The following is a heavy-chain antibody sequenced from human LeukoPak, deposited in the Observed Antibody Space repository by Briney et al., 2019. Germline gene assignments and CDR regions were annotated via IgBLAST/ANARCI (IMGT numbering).Heavy chain of an antibody. V-gene: IGHV1-2*02. CDR1: GYTFTGYY. J-gene: IGHJ3*02. CDR2: INPNSGGT. CDR3: ARIRRMGATTRAFDI. D-gene: IGHD1-26*01. Sequence: GASVKVSCKASGYTFTGYYMHWVRQAPGQGLEWMGWINPNSGGTNYAQKFQGRVTMTRDTSISTAYMELSRLRSDDTAVYYCARIRRMGATTRAFDIWGQGTMVTVSS.